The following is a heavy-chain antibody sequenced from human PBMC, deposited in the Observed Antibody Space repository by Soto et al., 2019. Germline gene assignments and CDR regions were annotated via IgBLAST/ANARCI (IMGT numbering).Heavy chain of an antibody. Sequence: ASVKVSCKASGYTFTSYYMHWVRQAPGQGLEWMGIINPSGGSTSYAQKFQGRVTMTRDTSTSTVYMELSSLRSEDTAVYYCARALHERYYDRSGFHFFDYWGQGTLVTVSS. D-gene: IGHD3-22*01. CDR1: GYTFTSYY. CDR2: INPSGGST. CDR3: ARALHERYYDRSGFHFFDY. J-gene: IGHJ4*02. V-gene: IGHV1-46*01.